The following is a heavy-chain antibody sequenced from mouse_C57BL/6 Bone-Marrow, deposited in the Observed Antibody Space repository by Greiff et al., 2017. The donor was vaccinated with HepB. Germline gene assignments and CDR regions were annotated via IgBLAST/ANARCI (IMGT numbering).Heavy chain of an antibody. CDR3: ARWGLRIAY. D-gene: IGHD2-4*01. CDR2: ISYDGSN. V-gene: IGHV3-6*01. CDR1: GYSITSGYY. Sequence: DVKLQESGPGLVKPSQSLSLTCSVTGYSITSGYYWNWIRQFPGNKLEWMGYISYDGSNNYNPSLKNRISITRDTSKNQFFLKLNSVTTEDTATYYCARWGLRIAYWGQGTLVTVSA. J-gene: IGHJ3*01.